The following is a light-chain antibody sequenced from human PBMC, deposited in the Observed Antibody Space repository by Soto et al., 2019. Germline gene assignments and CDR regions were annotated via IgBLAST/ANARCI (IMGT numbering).Light chain of an antibody. Sequence: QSVLTQPRSVSGSPGQSVTISCTGTSTDVGGYNYVSWYQQHPGKVPRLMLYDVSKRPSGDPDRFSGSKSGNTASLTISGPQAEDEADYFCCSYAGRDTLYVFGSGTKVTVL. V-gene: IGLV2-11*01. CDR1: STDVGGYNY. J-gene: IGLJ1*01. CDR2: DVS. CDR3: CSYAGRDTLYV.